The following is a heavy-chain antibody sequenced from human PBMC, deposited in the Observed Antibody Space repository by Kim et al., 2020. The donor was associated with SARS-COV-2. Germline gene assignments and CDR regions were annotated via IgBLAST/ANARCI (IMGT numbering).Heavy chain of an antibody. CDR1: GGSISSYY. J-gene: IGHJ6*02. D-gene: IGHD6-19*01. Sequence: SETLSLTCTVSGGSISSYYWSWIRQPPGKGLEWIGYTYYSGSTNYNPSLKSRVTISVDTSKNQFSLKLSSVTAADTAVYYCARGKLRSGWFSHYGMDAWGQGTTVIVSS. V-gene: IGHV4-59*01. CDR3: ARGKLRSGWFSHYGMDA. CDR2: TYYSGST.